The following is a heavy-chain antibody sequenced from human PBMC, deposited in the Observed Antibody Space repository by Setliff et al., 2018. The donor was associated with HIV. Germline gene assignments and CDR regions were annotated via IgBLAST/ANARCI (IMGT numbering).Heavy chain of an antibody. CDR1: GGSISTSNW. D-gene: IGHD2-21*02. CDR2: IYYNGNT. V-gene: IGHV4-28*01. J-gene: IGHJ4*02. Sequence: SETLSLTCTVSGGSISTSNWWGWIRQTPGKGLEWIGYIYYNGNTYYNPSLRSRVTVSVDTSKSQFYLKLNSVTAADAAVYYCAMTTEDLAGAAIPYWGQGTLVTVSS. CDR3: AMTTEDLAGAAIPY.